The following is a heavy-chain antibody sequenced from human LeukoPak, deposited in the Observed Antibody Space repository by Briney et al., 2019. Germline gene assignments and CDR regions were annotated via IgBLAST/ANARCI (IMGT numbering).Heavy chain of an antibody. D-gene: IGHD2-15*01. V-gene: IGHV3-48*02. Sequence: GGSLRLSCAASGFTFSYYGMNWVRQAPGKGLGWVSYISSSTSTIYYADSVKGRFTISRDNAKNSLYLQMNSLRDEDTAVYYCARAYCGGGFCYSGFDFWGQGTLVTVSS. J-gene: IGHJ4*02. CDR2: ISSSTSTI. CDR1: GFTFSYYG. CDR3: ARAYCGGGFCYSGFDF.